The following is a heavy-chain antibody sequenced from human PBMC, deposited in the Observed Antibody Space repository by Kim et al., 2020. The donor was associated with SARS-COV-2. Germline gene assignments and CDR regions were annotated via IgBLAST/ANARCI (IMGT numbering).Heavy chain of an antibody. CDR1: GFTFSSYW. CDR2: IKQDGSEK. CDR3: ARDSRIVVVPAAMDYYYGMDV. J-gene: IGHJ6*01. V-gene: IGHV3-7*01. Sequence: GGSLRLSCAASGFTFSSYWMSWVRQAPGKGLEWVANIKQDGSEKSYVDSVKGRSTISRDNAKNSLYLQMNSLRAEDTAVYYCARDSRIVVVPAAMDYYYGMDVWGQGTTGTVSS. D-gene: IGHD2-2*01.